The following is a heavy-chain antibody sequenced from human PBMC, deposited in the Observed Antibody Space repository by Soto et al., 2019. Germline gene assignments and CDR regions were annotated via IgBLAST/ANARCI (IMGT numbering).Heavy chain of an antibody. CDR3: ANPRGQSPPQYVSLPWDY. J-gene: IGHJ4*02. CDR2: ISGSGGST. CDR1: GFTFSSYA. V-gene: IGHV3-23*01. Sequence: GGSLRLSCAASGFTFSSYAMSWVRQAPGKGLEWVSAISGSGGSTYYADSVKGRFTISRDNSKNTLYLQMNSLRAEDTAVYYCANPRGQSPPQYVSLPWDYWGQGTLVTVSS. D-gene: IGHD3-10*01.